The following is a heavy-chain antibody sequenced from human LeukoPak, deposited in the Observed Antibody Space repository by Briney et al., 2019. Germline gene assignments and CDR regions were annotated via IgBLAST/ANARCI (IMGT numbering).Heavy chain of an antibody. CDR3: AKDHSSSWYYFDY. V-gene: IGHV3-23*01. J-gene: IGHJ4*02. CDR1: GFTFSSYA. CDR2: ITGSGVGT. Sequence: GGSLRLSCAASGFTFSSYAMSWVRQAPGKGLEWVSAITGSGVGTYYADSVKGRFTISRDNSKNTLYLQMNSLRAEDTAVYYCAKDHSSSWYYFDYWGQGTLVTVSS. D-gene: IGHD6-13*01.